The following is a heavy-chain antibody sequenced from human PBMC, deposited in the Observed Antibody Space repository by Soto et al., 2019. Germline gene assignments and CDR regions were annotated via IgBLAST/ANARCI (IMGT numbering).Heavy chain of an antibody. V-gene: IGHV5-10-1*01. CDR2: IDPSDSYT. J-gene: IGHJ6*02. D-gene: IGHD5-18*01. Sequence: GESLKISCKGSGYSFTSYWISWVRQMPGKGLEWMERIDPSDSYTNYSPSFQGHVTISADKSISTAYLQWSSLKASDTAMYYCASHVDTAMVPYYYYYGMDVWGQGTTVTVSS. CDR1: GYSFTSYW. CDR3: ASHVDTAMVPYYYYYGMDV.